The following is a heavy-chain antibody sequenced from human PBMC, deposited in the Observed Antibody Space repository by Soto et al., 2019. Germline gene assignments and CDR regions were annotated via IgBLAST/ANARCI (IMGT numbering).Heavy chain of an antibody. CDR1: GYTFTGYY. CDR3: ARDRIAVAGNHDAFDI. V-gene: IGHV1-2*04. D-gene: IGHD6-19*01. Sequence: ASGKVSCEASGYTFTGYYMHWVRQAPGQGLEWMGWINPNSGGTNYAQKFQGWVTMTRDTSISTAYMELSRLRSDDTAVYYCARDRIAVAGNHDAFDIWGQVTMVTVS. J-gene: IGHJ3*02. CDR2: INPNSGGT.